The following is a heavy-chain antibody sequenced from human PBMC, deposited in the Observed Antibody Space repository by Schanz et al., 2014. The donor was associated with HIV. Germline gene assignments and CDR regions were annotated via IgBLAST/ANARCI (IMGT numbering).Heavy chain of an antibody. V-gene: IGHV3-21*01. D-gene: IGHD6-19*01. CDR1: GFLFSSYG. Sequence: EVQLLESGGGLVQPGGSLRLSCAASGFLFSSYGMSWVRQAPGKGLEWLSSISGGRGDKLYADSIKGRFTISRDNANNSVYLQMNSLRGEDTAVYYCARGSWYSSGWYDDYYYYEVDVWGQGTTVTVSS. CDR2: ISGGRGDK. CDR3: ARGSWYSSGWYDDYYYYEVDV. J-gene: IGHJ6*02.